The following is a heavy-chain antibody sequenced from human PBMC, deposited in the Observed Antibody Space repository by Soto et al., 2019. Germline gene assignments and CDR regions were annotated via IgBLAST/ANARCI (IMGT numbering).Heavy chain of an antibody. Sequence: EVQLLESGGGLVQPGGSLRLSCAASGFTFSSYAMSWVRQAPGKGLEWVSAISGSGGSTYYADSVKGRFTISRDNSKNTLYLQMNSLRAEDTAVYYCATGPTLVIAIHGYWGQGTLVTVSS. CDR3: ATGPTLVIAIHGY. V-gene: IGHV3-23*01. J-gene: IGHJ4*02. CDR1: GFTFSSYA. CDR2: ISGSGGST. D-gene: IGHD2-21*01.